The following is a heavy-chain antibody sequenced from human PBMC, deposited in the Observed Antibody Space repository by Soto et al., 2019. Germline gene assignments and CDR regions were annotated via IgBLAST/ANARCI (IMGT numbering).Heavy chain of an antibody. CDR3: ARLVGYYDSSGPS. Sequence: PGESLKISCKGSGGSFTSYWISWVRQMPGKGLEWMGRIDPSDSYTNYSPSFQGHVTISADKSISTAYLQWSSLKASDTAMYYCARLVGYYDSSGPSWGQGTLVTVSS. CDR2: IDPSDSYT. CDR1: GGSFTSYW. D-gene: IGHD3-22*01. V-gene: IGHV5-10-1*01. J-gene: IGHJ5*02.